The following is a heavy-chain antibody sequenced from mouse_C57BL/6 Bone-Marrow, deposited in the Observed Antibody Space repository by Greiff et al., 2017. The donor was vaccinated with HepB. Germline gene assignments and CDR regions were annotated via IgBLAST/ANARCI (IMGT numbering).Heavy chain of an antibody. CDR2: IYPGSGNT. J-gene: IGHJ2*01. V-gene: IGHV1-76*01. D-gene: IGHD4-1*01. CDR3: ARRPGTGYFVY. CDR1: GYTFTDYY. Sequence: QVQLQQSGAELVRPGASVKLSCKASGYTFTDYYINWVKQRPGQGLEWIARIYPGSGNTYYNEKFKGKATLTAEKSSSTAYMQLSSLTSEDSAVYFCARRPGTGYFVYWGQGTTLTVSS.